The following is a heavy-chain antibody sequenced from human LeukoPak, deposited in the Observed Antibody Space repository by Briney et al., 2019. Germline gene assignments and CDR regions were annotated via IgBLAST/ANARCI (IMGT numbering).Heavy chain of an antibody. D-gene: IGHD3-22*01. CDR3: AKDPEYYYDSSGYYAEAFDI. CDR2: ISGSGGST. V-gene: IGHV3-23*01. Sequence: PGGSLRLSCAASGFTFSSYAMSWVRQAPGKGLEWVSAISGSGGSTYYADSVKGRFTISRDNSKNTLYLQMNSLRAEDTAVYYCAKDPEYYYDSSGYYAEAFDIWGQGTLVTVSS. J-gene: IGHJ3*02. CDR1: GFTFSSYA.